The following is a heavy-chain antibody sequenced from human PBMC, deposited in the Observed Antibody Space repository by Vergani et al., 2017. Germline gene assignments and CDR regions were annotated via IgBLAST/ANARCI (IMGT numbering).Heavy chain of an antibody. CDR2: INHGGTI. D-gene: IGHD1-26*01. Sequence: QVQLQQWGPGLLKPSETLSLTCAVYGGSLSGYYWSWIRLAPGKGLEWIGEINHGGTINYNPTLKSPFNVSIDTARDHFSLKLRSVSAADTAVYFCARRAERWETLLRDDFDVWGQGTFVTVSP. CDR1: GGSLSGYY. J-gene: IGHJ3*01. V-gene: IGHV4-34*01. CDR3: ARRAERWETLLRDDFDV.